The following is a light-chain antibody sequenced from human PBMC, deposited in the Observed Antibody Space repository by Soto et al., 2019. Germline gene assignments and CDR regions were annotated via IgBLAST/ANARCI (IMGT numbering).Light chain of an antibody. J-gene: IGKJ2*01. CDR3: QQSYSTPPT. CDR1: QSVYTSY. Sequence: EIVLTQSPGTLSLSPGERASVSCRASQSVYTSYLAWFQQKPGQAPRLLIYAASSLQSGVPSRFSGSGSGTDFTLTISSLQPEDFATYYCQQSYSTPPTFGQGTKLEIK. V-gene: IGKV3-20*01. CDR2: AAS.